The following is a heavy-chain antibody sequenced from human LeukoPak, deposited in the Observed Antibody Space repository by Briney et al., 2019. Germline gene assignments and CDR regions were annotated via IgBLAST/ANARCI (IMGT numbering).Heavy chain of an antibody. D-gene: IGHD3-22*01. CDR3: ARVEYYDGEDY. Sequence: QPGGSLRLSCAASGFTFSSYWMHWVRQAPGKGLVWVSRINSDGSSTSYADSVKGRFTISRDNAKNTLYLQMNSLRAEDTAVYYCARVEYYDGEDYWGQGTLVTVSS. V-gene: IGHV3-74*01. CDR2: INSDGSST. CDR1: GFTFSSYW. J-gene: IGHJ4*02.